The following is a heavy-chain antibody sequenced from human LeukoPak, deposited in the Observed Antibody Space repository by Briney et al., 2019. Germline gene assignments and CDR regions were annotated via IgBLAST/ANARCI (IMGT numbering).Heavy chain of an antibody. CDR3: ATSLTGGVDY. D-gene: IGHD1-14*01. CDR2: IDHSGST. Sequence: SETLSLTCAVSGYSISSGYYWGWIRQPPGKGLEWIGNIDHSGSTSYNPSLKSRVTISVDTSKNRLSLRLRFVTAAGTAVYYCATSLTGGVDYWGQGTLVTVSS. CDR1: GYSISSGYY. V-gene: IGHV4-38-2*01. J-gene: IGHJ4*02.